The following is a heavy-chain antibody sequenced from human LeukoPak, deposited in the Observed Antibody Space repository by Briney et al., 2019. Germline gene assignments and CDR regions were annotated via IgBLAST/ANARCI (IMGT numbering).Heavy chain of an antibody. D-gene: IGHD6-19*01. CDR3: ARSSSGWEYYFDY. Sequence: SETLSLTCTVFGGSISSSSYYWGWIRQPPGKGLEWIGSIDYSGSTYYNPSLKSRVTISVDTSKNQFSLKLSSVTAADTAVYYCARSSSGWEYYFDYWGQGTLVTVSS. CDR2: IDYSGST. V-gene: IGHV4-39*01. CDR1: GGSISSSSYY. J-gene: IGHJ4*02.